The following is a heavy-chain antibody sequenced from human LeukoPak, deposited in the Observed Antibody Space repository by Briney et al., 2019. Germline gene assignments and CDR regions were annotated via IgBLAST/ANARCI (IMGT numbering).Heavy chain of an antibody. CDR2: INPNSGGT. CDR3: ARVLLRAYYYGSGSLGEH. CDR1: GYTFTGYY. D-gene: IGHD3-10*01. V-gene: IGHV1-2*02. J-gene: IGHJ4*02. Sequence: ASVKVSCKASGYTFTGYYMHWVRQAPGQGLEWMGWINPNSGGTNYAQKFQGRVTMTRDTSISTAYMELSRLRSDDTAVYYCARVLLRAYYYGSGSLGEHWGQGTLVTVSS.